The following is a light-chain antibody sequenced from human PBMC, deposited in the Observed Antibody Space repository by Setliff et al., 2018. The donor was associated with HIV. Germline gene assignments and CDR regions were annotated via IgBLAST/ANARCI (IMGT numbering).Light chain of an antibody. V-gene: IGLV3-21*01. J-gene: IGLJ1*01. CDR3: SSFAGSNNV. Sequence: SYELTQPPSVSVAPGKTARITCGGNNIGSKSVHWYQQKPGQAPVLVIYYDTDRPSGIPERFSGSNSGNTASLTVSGLQAEDEADYYCSSFAGSNNVFGTGTKVTVL. CDR2: YDT. CDR1: NIGSKS.